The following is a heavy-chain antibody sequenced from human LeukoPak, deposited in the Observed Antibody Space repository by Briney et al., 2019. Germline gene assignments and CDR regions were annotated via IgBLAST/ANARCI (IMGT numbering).Heavy chain of an antibody. J-gene: IGHJ4*02. Sequence: SETLSLTCTVSGGSISSYYWSWIRQPPGKGLEWIGYIYYSGSTNYNPSLKSRVTISVDTSKNQFSLKLSSVTAADTAVYYCARHAARGIAAAYWNYWGRGTLVSVSS. CDR1: GGSISSYY. CDR2: IYYSGST. CDR3: ARHAARGIAAAYWNY. D-gene: IGHD6-13*01. V-gene: IGHV4-59*08.